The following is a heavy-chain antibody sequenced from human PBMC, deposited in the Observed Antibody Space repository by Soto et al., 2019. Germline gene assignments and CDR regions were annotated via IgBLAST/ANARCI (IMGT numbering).Heavy chain of an antibody. CDR2: IIPIFGTA. D-gene: IGHD3-22*01. J-gene: IGHJ1*01. V-gene: IGHV1-69*13. CDR3: ATWRGHVYDRSAYYPAVYFQH. Sequence: SVKVSCKASGGTFSSYAISWVRQAPGQGLEWMGGIIPIFGTANYAQKFQGRVTITADESTSTAYMELSSLRSEDTAVYYCATWRGHVYDRSAYYPAVYFQHWGQGTLVTVS. CDR1: GGTFSSYA.